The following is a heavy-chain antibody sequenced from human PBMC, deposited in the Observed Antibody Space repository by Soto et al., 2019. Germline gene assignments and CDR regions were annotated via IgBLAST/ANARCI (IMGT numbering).Heavy chain of an antibody. V-gene: IGHV3-23*01. CDR2: IGGSGSGGST. Sequence: PGGSLRLSCAASGFTFTSCAMSWVRQAPGKGLEWVSSIGGSGSGGSTYYADSVKGRFTISRDNFKDTLFLQMNSLRAEDTAVYYCAKAPPTYDFPYYFDSWGQGTLVTVSS. CDR3: AKAPPTYDFPYYFDS. CDR1: GFTFTSCA. D-gene: IGHD3-3*01. J-gene: IGHJ4*02.